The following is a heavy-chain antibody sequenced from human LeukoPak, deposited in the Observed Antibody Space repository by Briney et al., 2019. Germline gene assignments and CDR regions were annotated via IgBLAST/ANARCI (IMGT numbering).Heavy chain of an antibody. CDR1: GFTFSSYA. D-gene: IGHD3-22*01. CDR3: AKGTLLQWTKGNFDY. Sequence: GGSLRLSCAASGFTFSSYAMSWVRQAPGKGLEWVSAISGSGGSTYYADSVKGRFTISRDNSKNTPYLQMNSLRAEDTAVYYCAKGTLLQWTKGNFDYWGQGTLVTVSS. V-gene: IGHV3-23*01. CDR2: ISGSGGST. J-gene: IGHJ4*02.